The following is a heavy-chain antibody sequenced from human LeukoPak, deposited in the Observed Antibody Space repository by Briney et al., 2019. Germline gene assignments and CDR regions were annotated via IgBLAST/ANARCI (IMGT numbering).Heavy chain of an antibody. D-gene: IGHD3-3*01. V-gene: IGHV3-23*01. J-gene: IGHJ4*02. CDR2: ISGSGGST. CDR3: ARGAEYYAIWRGYAGYSDY. Sequence: GGSLRLSCAASGFTFNNYAMSWVRQAPGKGLEWVSAISGSGGSTYYADSVKGRFTISRDNSKNTVYLQMNSLRAEDTAVYFCARGAEYYAIWRGYAGYSDYWGQGISVTVSS. CDR1: GFTFNNYA.